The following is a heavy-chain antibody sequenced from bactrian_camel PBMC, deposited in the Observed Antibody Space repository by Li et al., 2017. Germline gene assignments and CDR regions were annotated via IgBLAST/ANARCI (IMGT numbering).Heavy chain of an antibody. D-gene: IGHD5*01. V-gene: IGHV3S53*01. CDR1: GTGPVNYC. J-gene: IGHJ4*01. Sequence: VQLVESGGDSVQAGGSLRLSCAASGTGPVNYCWGWFRQAPGTEREGVAGIDAAGLTSYAESARGRFTISRDNAKNTLYLQMNYLKTEDTGVYYCITTLGSHAGLPNTPQGQGTQVTVS. CDR2: IDAAGLT.